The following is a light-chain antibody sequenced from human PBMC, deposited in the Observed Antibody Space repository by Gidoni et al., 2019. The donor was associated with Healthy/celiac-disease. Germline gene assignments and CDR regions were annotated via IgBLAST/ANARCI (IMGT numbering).Light chain of an antibody. CDR1: QSVLYSSNNKNY. CDR2: WAS. CDR3: QQYYSTLWT. V-gene: IGKV4-1*01. J-gene: IGKJ1*01. Sequence: DIVMTQDPDSLAVSLGERATINCKSSQSVLYSSNNKNYLAWYQQKPGQPPQLLIYWASTRESGVPDRFSGSGSGTDFTLTISSLQAEDVAVYYCQQYYSTLWTFGQGTKVEIK.